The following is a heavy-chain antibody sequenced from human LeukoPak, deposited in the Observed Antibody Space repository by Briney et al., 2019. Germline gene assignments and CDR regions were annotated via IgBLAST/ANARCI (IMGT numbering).Heavy chain of an antibody. V-gene: IGHV1-18*01. CDR1: GYTFTSYG. D-gene: IGHD3-16*02. CDR3: ARAPYRSANDY. CDR2: ISAYNGNT. J-gene: IGHJ4*02. Sequence: ASEKVFCKASGYTFTSYGISWVRQAPGQGLERMGWISAYNGNTNYAQKLQGRVTMTTDTSKRTAYMELRSLRSDDTAVYYCARAPYRSANDYWGQGTLVTVSS.